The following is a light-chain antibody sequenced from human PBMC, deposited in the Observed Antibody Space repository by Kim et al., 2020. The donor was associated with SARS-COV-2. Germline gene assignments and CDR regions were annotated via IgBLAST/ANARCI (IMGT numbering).Light chain of an antibody. CDR1: GSNIGSYP. V-gene: IGLV1-44*01. Sequence: GRRVDTSVSGSGSNIGSYPVNCYRQLPGTAPKLLISNNSERPSGVPDRFSGSRSGTSASLAISGLHSEDEADYYCAAWDDSLNGKVFGTGTKVTVL. CDR3: AAWDDSLNGKV. CDR2: NNS. J-gene: IGLJ1*01.